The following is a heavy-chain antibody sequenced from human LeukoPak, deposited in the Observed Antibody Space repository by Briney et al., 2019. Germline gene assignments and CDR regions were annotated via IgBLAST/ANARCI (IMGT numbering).Heavy chain of an antibody. Sequence: PSENLSLTCAVYGGSFSGYYWSWIRQPPGKGLEWIGEINHSGSTNYNPSLKSRVTISVDTSKNQFSLKLSSVTAADTAVYYCASLEWLPYYFDYWGQGTLVTVSS. CDR2: INHSGST. CDR1: GGSFSGYY. V-gene: IGHV4-34*01. CDR3: ASLEWLPYYFDY. J-gene: IGHJ4*02. D-gene: IGHD3-3*01.